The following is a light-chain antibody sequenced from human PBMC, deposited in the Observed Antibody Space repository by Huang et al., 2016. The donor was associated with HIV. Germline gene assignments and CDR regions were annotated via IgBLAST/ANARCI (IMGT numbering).Light chain of an antibody. CDR3: QQTYSTPPT. V-gene: IGKV1-39*01. CDR2: AAS. Sequence: DIQMTQSPSSLSASVGDRVTITCRASQSISTYLNWYQQKPGKAPKLLIYAASSLQSGVPSRFSGSGSWTDFTLTISSLQPEDFETYYCQQTYSTPPTFGQGTKLEIK. J-gene: IGKJ2*01. CDR1: QSISTY.